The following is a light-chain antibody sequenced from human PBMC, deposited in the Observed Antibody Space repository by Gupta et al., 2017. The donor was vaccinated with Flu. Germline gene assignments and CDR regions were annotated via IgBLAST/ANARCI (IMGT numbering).Light chain of an antibody. V-gene: IGKV3-15*01. J-gene: IGKJ1*01. Sequence: MTQSPSTLSASAGERASISCRASQSVGTSLAWYQQKPGQGPRLLIYSASTIASGIPARFSGSGSETEFTLTISSLQSEDFAVYYCQQYNSYPCRFGQGTKVEIK. CDR1: QSVGTS. CDR3: QQYNSYPCR. CDR2: SAS.